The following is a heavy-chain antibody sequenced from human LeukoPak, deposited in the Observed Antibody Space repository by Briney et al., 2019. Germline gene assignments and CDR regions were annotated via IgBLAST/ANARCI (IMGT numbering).Heavy chain of an antibody. J-gene: IGHJ4*02. CDR3: ARMSGLWWPYDY. Sequence: ASVKVSCKASGYTFTGYYMHWVRQAPGQGLEWMGRINPNSGGTNYAQKFQGRVTMTRDTSISTAYMELSRLRSDDTAVYYCARMSGLWWPYDYWGQGTVVTVSS. CDR2: INPNSGGT. D-gene: IGHD4/OR15-4a*01. CDR1: GYTFTGYY. V-gene: IGHV1-2*06.